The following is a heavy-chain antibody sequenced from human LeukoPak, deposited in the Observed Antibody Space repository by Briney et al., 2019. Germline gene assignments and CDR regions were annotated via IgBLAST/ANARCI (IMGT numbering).Heavy chain of an antibody. CDR2: IYYSGST. Sequence: SETLSLTCTVSGGSISSYYWSWIRQPPGKGLEWIGYIYYSGSTNYNPSLKSRVTISVDTSKNQFSLKLSSVTAADTAVYYCAREGLWFGNLRGYFFDSWGQGTLVTVSS. CDR1: GGSISSYY. J-gene: IGHJ4*02. V-gene: IGHV4-59*12. CDR3: AREGLWFGNLRGYFFDS. D-gene: IGHD3-10*01.